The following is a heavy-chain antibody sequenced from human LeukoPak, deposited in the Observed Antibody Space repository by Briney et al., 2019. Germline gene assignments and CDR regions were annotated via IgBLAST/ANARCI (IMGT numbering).Heavy chain of an antibody. CDR2: ISYSGTT. CDR3: ARQKWEQQCRDYYFYGLDV. Sequence: SETLSLTCTVTGGSISSSGYYWGCIRQPPGKGLEWIGSISYSGTTYYNPSLESRVTISVDTSKNQFSLKLSSVTAADTAVYYCARQKWEQQCRDYYFYGLDVWGPGTTVIVSS. D-gene: IGHD1-26*01. J-gene: IGHJ6*02. V-gene: IGHV4-39*07. CDR1: GGSISSSGYY.